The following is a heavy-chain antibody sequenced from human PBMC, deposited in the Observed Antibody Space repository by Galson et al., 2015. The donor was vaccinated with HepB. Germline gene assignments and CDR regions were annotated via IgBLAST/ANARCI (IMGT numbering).Heavy chain of an antibody. D-gene: IGHD2-15*01. CDR2: IRSKVYGEAT. CDR3: TRDDIVDLPIMY. V-gene: IGHV3-49*03. Sequence: SLRLSCAASGFRFGEYAMSWFRQAPGKGLEWVGFIRSKVYGEATEYAASVKGRFSISRDDSKSIVFLEMNSLKVEDTAVYFCTRDDIVDLPIMYWGQGTLVTVSS. J-gene: IGHJ4*02. CDR1: GFRFGEYA.